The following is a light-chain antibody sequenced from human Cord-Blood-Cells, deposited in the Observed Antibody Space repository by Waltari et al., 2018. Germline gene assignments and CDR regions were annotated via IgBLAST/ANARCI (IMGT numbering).Light chain of an antibody. CDR2: DAS. V-gene: IGKV1-33*01. CDR3: QQYDNLPLT. J-gene: IGKJ4*01. CDR1: QDISNY. Sequence: DIQMTQSPSSPSASVGDRVPITCQASQDISNYLNWYQQKPGKAPKLLIYDASNLETGVPSRFSGSGSGTDFTFTISSLQPEDIATYYCQQYDNLPLTFGGGTKVEIK.